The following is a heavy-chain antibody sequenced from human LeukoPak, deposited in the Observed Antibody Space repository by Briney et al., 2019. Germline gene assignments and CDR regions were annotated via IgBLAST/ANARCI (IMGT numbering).Heavy chain of an antibody. CDR3: ARSSIGRYYYGSGSYPPLDY. J-gene: IGHJ4*02. CDR1: GYSFTSYW. V-gene: IGHV5-51*01. CDR2: IYPGDSDT. D-gene: IGHD3-10*01. Sequence: GESLKISCKGSGYSFTSYWIGWVRQMPGKGVEWMGKIYPGDSDTRYSPSFQGQVTISADKSISTAYLQWSSLKASDTAMYYCARSSIGRYYYGSGSYPPLDYWGQGTLVTVSS.